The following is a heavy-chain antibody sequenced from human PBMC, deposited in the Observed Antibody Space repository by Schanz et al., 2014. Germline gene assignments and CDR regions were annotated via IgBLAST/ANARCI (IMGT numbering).Heavy chain of an antibody. CDR3: ARGRVLES. CDR2: IKKDGSEK. J-gene: IGHJ5*02. D-gene: IGHD1-1*01. V-gene: IGHV3-7*01. Sequence: EVQLAESGGGLVQPGGSLRLSCAASGFTFSGFWMTWVRQAPGKGLEWVANIKKDGSEKYYVDSVKGRFTISRDNAKNSLFLQMNSLRPEDTAVYYCARGRVLESWGQGTLLTVSS. CDR1: GFTFSGFW.